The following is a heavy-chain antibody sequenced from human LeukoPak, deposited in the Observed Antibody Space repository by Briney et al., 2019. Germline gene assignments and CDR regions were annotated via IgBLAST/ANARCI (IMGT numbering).Heavy chain of an antibody. CDR2: IKQDRSEK. CDR1: GFTFTNYW. V-gene: IGHV3-7*04. J-gene: IGHJ4*02. CDR3: ARGVRIAVAGNIDY. Sequence: GGSLRLSYAASGFTFTNYWMSWVRQAPGKGLELVANIKQDRSEKYYVDSVKGRFTISRDNAKNSLYLQMNSLRAEDTAVYYCARGVRIAVAGNIDYWGQGTLVTVSS. D-gene: IGHD6-19*01.